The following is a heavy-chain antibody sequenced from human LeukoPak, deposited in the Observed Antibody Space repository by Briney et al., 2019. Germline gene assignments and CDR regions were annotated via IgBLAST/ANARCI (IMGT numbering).Heavy chain of an antibody. CDR1: GGTFSSYA. CDR2: IIPIFGTA. CDR3: ARSSRGSGSYKLHYYYMDV. D-gene: IGHD3-10*01. J-gene: IGHJ6*03. V-gene: IGHV1-69*05. Sequence: SVKVSCKASGGTFSSYAISWVRQAPGQGLEWMGGIIPIFGTANYAQKFQGRVTITTDESTSTACMELSSLRSEDTAVYYCARSSRGSGSYKLHYYYMDVWGKGTTVTVSS.